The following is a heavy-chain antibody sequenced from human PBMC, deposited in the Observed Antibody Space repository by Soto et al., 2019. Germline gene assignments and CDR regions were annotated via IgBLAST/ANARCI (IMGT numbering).Heavy chain of an antibody. Sequence: QVQLVQSGAEVKKPGSSVKVSCKASGGTFSSYAISWVRQAPGQGLEWMGGIIPIFGTANYAQKFQGRVTIAADESTSTAYMELSGLRSEDTAVYYCARDGAGVGDLSGWFAPWGQGTLVTVSS. V-gene: IGHV1-69*12. D-gene: IGHD3-10*01. CDR2: IIPIFGTA. CDR3: ARDGAGVGDLSGWFAP. CDR1: GGTFSSYA. J-gene: IGHJ5*02.